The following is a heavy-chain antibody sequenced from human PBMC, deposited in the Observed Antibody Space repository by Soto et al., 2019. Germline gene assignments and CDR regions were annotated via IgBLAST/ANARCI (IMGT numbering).Heavy chain of an antibody. V-gene: IGHV1-69*01. D-gene: IGHD6-13*01. J-gene: IGHJ5*01. Sequence: QVQLVQSGAEVRKPGSSVKVSCKASGGTFSRYAINWVRQAPGQGLEWMGGIIPMFGTTNYAQKFKGRVRITADESTSTIYMELNTLRSEDAAVYYCARASIHGSSWYFWFDPWGQGTLVTVSS. CDR1: GGTFSRYA. CDR2: IIPMFGTT. CDR3: ARASIHGSSWYFWFDP.